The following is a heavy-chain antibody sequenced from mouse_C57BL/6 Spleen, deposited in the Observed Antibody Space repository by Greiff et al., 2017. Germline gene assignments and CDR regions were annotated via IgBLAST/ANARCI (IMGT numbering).Heavy chain of an antibody. CDR3: AMSGNYDYFDD. V-gene: IGHV1-52*01. J-gene: IGHJ2*01. D-gene: IGHD2-1*01. CDR2: IDPSDSET. CDR1: GYTFTSYW. Sequence: QVQLQQSGAELVRPGSSVKLSCKASGYTFTSYWMHWVKQRPIQGLEWIGNIDPSDSETHYNQKFKDKATLTVDKSSSTAYMQLSSLTSEDSAVYYCAMSGNYDYFDDWGQGTTRTVSS.